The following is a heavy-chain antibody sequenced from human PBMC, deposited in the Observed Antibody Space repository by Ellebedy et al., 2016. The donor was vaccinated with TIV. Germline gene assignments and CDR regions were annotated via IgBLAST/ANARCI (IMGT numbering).Heavy chain of an antibody. D-gene: IGHD4-17*01. V-gene: IGHV3-23*01. Sequence: GESLKISXAASGFTFSSYAMSWVRQAPGKGLEWVSAISGSGGSTYYADSVKGRFTISRDNSKNTLYLQMNSLRAEDTAVYYCAKGFTVTTGCYMDVWGKGTTVTVSS. CDR3: AKGFTVTTGCYMDV. CDR2: ISGSGGST. J-gene: IGHJ6*03. CDR1: GFTFSSYA.